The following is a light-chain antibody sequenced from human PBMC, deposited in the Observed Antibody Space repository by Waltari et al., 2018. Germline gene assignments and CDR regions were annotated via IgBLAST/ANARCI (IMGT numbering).Light chain of an antibody. Sequence: QSAPTQTATVSGSPGQSITISCSGTSSDIGNYNLVSWYQQHPGKAPTLIIYDVNKRPSGVSNRFSGSKSGNTAFLTISGLQTADEADYYCSSYAGSAISVFGGGTKLTVL. CDR3: SSYAGSAISV. V-gene: IGLV2-23*02. CDR1: SSDIGNYNL. J-gene: IGLJ3*02. CDR2: DVN.